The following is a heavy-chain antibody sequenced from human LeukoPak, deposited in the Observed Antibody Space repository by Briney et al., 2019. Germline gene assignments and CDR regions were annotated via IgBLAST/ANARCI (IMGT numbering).Heavy chain of an antibody. CDR1: GFTFNKYA. V-gene: IGHV3-23*01. CDR3: ARDRRTKAYVGYFDY. D-gene: IGHD1-14*01. CDR2: IRGSGESL. Sequence: PGGSLRVSCAASGFTFNKYAMSWGPHAPGRGLEWGSTIRGSGESLYDAASVKGRFTISRDNSKNTLYLQMNTLRAEDTAVYYCARDRRTKAYVGYFDYWGQGPLVTISS. J-gene: IGHJ4*02.